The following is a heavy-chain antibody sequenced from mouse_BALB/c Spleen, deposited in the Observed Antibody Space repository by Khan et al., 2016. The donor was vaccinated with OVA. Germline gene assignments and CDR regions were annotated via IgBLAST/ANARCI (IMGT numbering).Heavy chain of an antibody. D-gene: IGHD1-3*01. J-gene: IGHJ2*01. V-gene: IGHV1-7*01. CDR3: ARDIIDY. Sequence: QVQLKESGAELAKPGASVKMSCKASGYTFTSYWMHWVKQRPGQGLEWIGYINPSAGYTDYNQKFKDKATLTADKSSSTAYMQLNSLTSEDSAVYYCARDIIDYWGQGTTLTVSS. CDR2: INPSAGYT. CDR1: GYTFTSYW.